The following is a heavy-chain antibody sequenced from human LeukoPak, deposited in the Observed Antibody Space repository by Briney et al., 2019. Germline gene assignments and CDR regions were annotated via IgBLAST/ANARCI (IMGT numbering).Heavy chain of an antibody. Sequence: GGSLRLSCAASGFAFSSSWMSWVSQAPGKGLEWVANINQDGSEKYYVDSVKGRFTISRDNAKNSLYLQMNSLKDEDTSVYYCASSRNWGQGTLVTVSS. CDR2: INQDGSEK. J-gene: IGHJ4*02. CDR3: ASSRN. V-gene: IGHV3-7*02. CDR1: GFAFSSSW.